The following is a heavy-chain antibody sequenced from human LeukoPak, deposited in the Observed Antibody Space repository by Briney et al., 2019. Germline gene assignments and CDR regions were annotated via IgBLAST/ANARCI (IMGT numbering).Heavy chain of an antibody. D-gene: IGHD1-26*01. V-gene: IGHV3-30*18. J-gene: IGHJ4*02. CDR2: ISYDGSNK. CDR1: GFTFSSYG. CDR3: AKDLGERSPVPGP. Sequence: GGSLRLSCAASGFTFSSYGMHWVRQAPGKGLEWVAVISYDGSNKYYADSVKGRFTISRDNSKNTLYLQMNSLRAEDTAVYYCAKDLGERSPVPGPWGQGTWSPSPQ.